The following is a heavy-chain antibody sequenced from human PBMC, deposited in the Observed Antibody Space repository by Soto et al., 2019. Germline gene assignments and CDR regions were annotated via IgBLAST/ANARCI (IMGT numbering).Heavy chain of an antibody. CDR3: ARVYCSGGSCYLGFGWYYYYMDV. CDR1: GYTFTSYG. CDR2: ISAYNGNT. D-gene: IGHD2-15*01. V-gene: IGHV1-18*01. J-gene: IGHJ6*03. Sequence: QVQLVQSGAEVKKPGASVKVSCKASGYTFTSYGISWVRQAPGQGLEWMGWISAYNGNTNYAQKLPGRVTMTTDTSTSTAYMALRSLRSDDTAVYYCARVYCSGGSCYLGFGWYYYYMDVWGKGTTVTVSS.